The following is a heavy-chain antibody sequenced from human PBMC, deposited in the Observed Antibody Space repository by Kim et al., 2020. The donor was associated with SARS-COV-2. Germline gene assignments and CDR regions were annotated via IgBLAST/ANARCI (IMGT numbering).Heavy chain of an antibody. CDR2: IYSGGST. CDR1: GFTVSSNY. CDR3: ARAWAQYGGAFDI. V-gene: IGHV3-66*01. J-gene: IGHJ3*02. Sequence: GGSLRLSCTASGFTVSSNYMSWVRQAPGKGLEFVSVIYSGGSTYYADSVKGRFTISRDNSKNTLYLQMNSLRAEDTTVYYCARAWAQYGGAFDIWGQGTMVTVSS. D-gene: IGHD3-16*01.